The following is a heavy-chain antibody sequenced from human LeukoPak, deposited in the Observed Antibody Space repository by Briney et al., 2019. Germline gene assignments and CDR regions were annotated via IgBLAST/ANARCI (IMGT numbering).Heavy chain of an antibody. V-gene: IGHV3-9*01. CDR1: GFTFDDYA. J-gene: IGHJ4*02. D-gene: IGHD2-8*01. CDR3: AKGDCTNGVCYTDY. Sequence: GGSLRLPCAASGFTFDDYAMHWVRQAPGKGLGWVSGISWNSGSIGYADSVKGRFTISRDNAKNSLYLQMNSLRAEDTALYYCAKGDCTNGVCYTDYWGQGTLVNVSS. CDR2: ISWNSGSI.